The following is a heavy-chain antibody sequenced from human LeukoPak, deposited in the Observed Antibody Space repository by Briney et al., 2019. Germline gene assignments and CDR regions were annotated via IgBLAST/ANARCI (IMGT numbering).Heavy chain of an antibody. CDR2: IWYDGSNK. D-gene: IGHD3-22*01. Sequence: SGGSLRLSCAASGFTLSSYGMHWVRQAPGKGLEWVAVIWYDGSNKYYADSVKGRFTISRDNSKNTLYLQMNSLRAEDTAVYYCASTLITYYYDSSAPQAGQVDYWGQGTLVTVSS. V-gene: IGHV3-33*01. CDR1: GFTLSSYG. CDR3: ASTLITYYYDSSAPQAGQVDY. J-gene: IGHJ4*02.